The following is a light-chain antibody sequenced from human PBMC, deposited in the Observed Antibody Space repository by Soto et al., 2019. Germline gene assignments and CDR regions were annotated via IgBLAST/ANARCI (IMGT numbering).Light chain of an antibody. Sequence: AIQLTQSPSSLSASVGDRVTITCRASQGISSALAWYQQKPGKAPKLLIYDASSLESGVPSRFSGSGSGTDFTLTMSSLQAEDFATYYCQQFNSYPLLSFGGGTKVEI. CDR2: DAS. J-gene: IGKJ4*01. CDR1: QGISSA. CDR3: QQFNSYPLLS. V-gene: IGKV1-13*02.